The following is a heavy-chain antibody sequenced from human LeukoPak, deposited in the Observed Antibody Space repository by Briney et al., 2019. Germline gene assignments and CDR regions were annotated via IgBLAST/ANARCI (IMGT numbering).Heavy chain of an antibody. CDR1: GGSFSGYY. Sequence: SETLSLTCAVYGGSFSGYYWSWIRQPPGKGLEWIGEINHSGSTNYNPSLKSRVTISVDTSKNQFSLKLSSVTAADTAVYYCASRRKIAARPFDYWGQGTLVTVSS. CDR2: INHSGST. CDR3: ASRRKIAARPFDY. V-gene: IGHV4-34*01. D-gene: IGHD6-13*01. J-gene: IGHJ4*02.